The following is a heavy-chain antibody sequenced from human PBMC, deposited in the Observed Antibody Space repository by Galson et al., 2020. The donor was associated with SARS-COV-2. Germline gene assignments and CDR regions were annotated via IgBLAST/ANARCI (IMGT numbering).Heavy chain of an antibody. CDR2: IYRSGST. V-gene: IGHV4-61*02. D-gene: IGHD1-7*01. CDR3: ASGNWNCRFDY. Sequence: SETLSLTCTVSGGSISSGSYYWSWIRQPAGKGLEWIGRIYRSGSTNYNPSLKSRVSISVDTSKNQFSLKLNSVTAADTAVYYCASGNWNCRFDYWGQGTLVTVSS. CDR1: GGSISSGSYY. J-gene: IGHJ4*02.